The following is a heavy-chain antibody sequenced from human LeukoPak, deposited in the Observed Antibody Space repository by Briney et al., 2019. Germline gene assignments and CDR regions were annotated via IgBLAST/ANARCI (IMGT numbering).Heavy chain of an antibody. J-gene: IGHJ6*03. V-gene: IGHV3-23*01. D-gene: IGHD5-12*01. CDR2: ITGSGRST. Sequence: GGSLRLSCAASGFTFSSFGMSWVRQAPGKGLEWVSAITGSGRSTYYADSVKGRFTVSRDNSKNTLYLQMKSLRAEDTAVYYCAKGGGYEAQYYYYYLDVWGKGTTVTISS. CDR1: GFTFSSFG. CDR3: AKGGGYEAQYYYYYLDV.